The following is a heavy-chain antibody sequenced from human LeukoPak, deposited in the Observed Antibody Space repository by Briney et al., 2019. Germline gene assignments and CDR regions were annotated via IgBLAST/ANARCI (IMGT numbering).Heavy chain of an antibody. CDR2: IYYSGST. Sequence: PSETLSLTCTVSGGSISSYYWSWIRQPPGKGLEWIGYIYYSGSTKYNPSLKSRVTISVDTSKNQFSLKLSSVTAADTAVYYCARHSTAYGSGRKVNWFDPWGQGTLVTVSS. CDR3: ARHSTAYGSGRKVNWFDP. V-gene: IGHV4-59*08. D-gene: IGHD3-10*01. J-gene: IGHJ5*02. CDR1: GGSISSYY.